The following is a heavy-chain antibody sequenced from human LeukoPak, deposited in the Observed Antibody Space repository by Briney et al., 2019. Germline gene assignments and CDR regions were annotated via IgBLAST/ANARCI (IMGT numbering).Heavy chain of an antibody. V-gene: IGHV3-23*01. D-gene: IGHD2-21*01. CDR3: AKEQAPRLPFDH. Sequence: GGSLRLSCAASVFTFSTYGMNWVRQAPGKGLEWVSAIGGSDGTTFYADSVKGRFTISRDTSKNTLYLQMNSLRAEDTAVYYCAKEQAPRLPFDHWGQGTLVTVSS. J-gene: IGHJ4*02. CDR1: VFTFSTYG. CDR2: IGGSDGTT.